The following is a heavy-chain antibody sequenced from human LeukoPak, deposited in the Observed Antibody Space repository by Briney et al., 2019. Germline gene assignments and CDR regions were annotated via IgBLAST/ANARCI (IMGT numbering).Heavy chain of an antibody. V-gene: IGHV3-7*01. Sequence: PGGSLRLSCTTSGFTFDSFYMNWVRQAPGKGLEWVANIDEAGKDRYYADSVKGRCTISRDNTKSPLYLDMTPLTAEDTATYFCARTRPGVVFNYFYYWGQGVLVPVSS. CDR2: IDEAGKDR. CDR3: ARTRPGVVFNYFYY. CDR1: GFTFDSFY. J-gene: IGHJ4*02. D-gene: IGHD3-16*01.